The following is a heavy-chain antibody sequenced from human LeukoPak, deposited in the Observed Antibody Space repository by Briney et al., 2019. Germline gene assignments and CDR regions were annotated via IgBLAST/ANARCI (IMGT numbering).Heavy chain of an antibody. CDR3: AREPGTDYRKYYFDY. J-gene: IGHJ4*02. D-gene: IGHD3/OR15-3a*01. V-gene: IGHV3-53*01. Sequence: GGSLRLSCAASGFTVSSNYMSWVRQAPGMGLEWVSVIYSGGTTYYADSVKGRFTISRDNFKNMLYLQMNSLRAEDTAVYYCAREPGTDYRKYYFDYWGQGTLVTVSS. CDR1: GFTVSSNY. CDR2: IYSGGTT.